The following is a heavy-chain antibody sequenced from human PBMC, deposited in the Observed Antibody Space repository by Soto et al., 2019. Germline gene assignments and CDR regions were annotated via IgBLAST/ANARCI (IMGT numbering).Heavy chain of an antibody. D-gene: IGHD2-15*01. CDR2: INWNGDST. Sequence: EVQLVESGGGVVRPGGSLRLSCAASGFTFDDYGMSWVRQAPGKGLEWVSGINWNGDSTGYADSVKGRFTISRDNAKNSLYLQMIGLRAEVTALYYCARGAIYCSGGNCYPVYWGQGTLVTVSS. J-gene: IGHJ4*02. CDR1: GFTFDDYG. CDR3: ARGAIYCSGGNCYPVY. V-gene: IGHV3-20*04.